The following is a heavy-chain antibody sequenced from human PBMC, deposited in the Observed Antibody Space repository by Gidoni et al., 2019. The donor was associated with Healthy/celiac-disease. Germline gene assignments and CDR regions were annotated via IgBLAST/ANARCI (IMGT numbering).Heavy chain of an antibody. D-gene: IGHD2-15*01. CDR1: GGCISRRGYY. CDR3: ARSSIVVDEADWFDP. V-gene: IGHV4-31*03. Sequence: QVQLQESGPGLVKPSQTLSFTCNVSGGCISRRGYYWSWSRQHPGKGLEWIGYIYYSGSTYYNPSLKSRVTISVDTSKNQFSLKPSSWTAADTAVYYCARSSIVVDEADWFDPWGQGTLVTVSS. J-gene: IGHJ5*02. CDR2: IYYSGST.